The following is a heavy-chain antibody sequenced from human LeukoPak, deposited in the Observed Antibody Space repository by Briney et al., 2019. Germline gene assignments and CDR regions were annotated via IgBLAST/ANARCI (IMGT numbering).Heavy chain of an antibody. Sequence: GGSLRLSCAASGFTFDVYAMHWVRHAPGKGLEWVSGISWNSGSIGYADSVKGRFTISRDNAKNSLYLQMNSLRAEDTALYFCAETRGRDGYCSGGSCLRRPIDPWGQGTLVTVSS. V-gene: IGHV3-9*01. J-gene: IGHJ5*02. CDR2: ISWNSGSI. D-gene: IGHD2-15*01. CDR3: AETRGRDGYCSGGSCLRRPIDP. CDR1: GFTFDVYA.